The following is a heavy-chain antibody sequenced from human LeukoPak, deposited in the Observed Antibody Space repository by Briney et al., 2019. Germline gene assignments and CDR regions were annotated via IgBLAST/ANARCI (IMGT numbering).Heavy chain of an antibody. Sequence: SETLSLTCAVYGGSFSGYYWSWIRQPPGKGLEGIGEINHSGSTNYNPSLKSRVTISVDTSKNQFSLKLSSVTAADTAVYYCARVLLSSSPDYWGQGTLVTVSS. D-gene: IGHD6-6*01. J-gene: IGHJ4*02. CDR1: GGSFSGYY. V-gene: IGHV4-34*01. CDR2: INHSGST. CDR3: ARVLLSSSPDY.